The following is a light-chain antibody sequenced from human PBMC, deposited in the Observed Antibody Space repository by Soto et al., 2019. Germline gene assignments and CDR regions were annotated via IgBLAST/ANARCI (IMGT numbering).Light chain of an antibody. Sequence: DIQMTQSPSTLSASVGDRVTITCRASQSIGRFLAWYQHQPGKAPKLLIYDASTLESGVPSRSSGTGSGTEFTFSITSLQPEDFGTYYCQQCYMGWTVGQGTKVDIK. CDR2: DAS. J-gene: IGKJ1*01. CDR3: QQCYMGWT. CDR1: QSIGRF. V-gene: IGKV1-5*01.